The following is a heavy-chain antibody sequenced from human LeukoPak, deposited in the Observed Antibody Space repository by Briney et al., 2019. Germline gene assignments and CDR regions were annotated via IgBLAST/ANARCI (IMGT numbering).Heavy chain of an antibody. CDR2: ISAYNGNT. V-gene: IGHV1-18*01. CDR1: GYTFTSYG. J-gene: IGHJ5*02. Sequence: GASVKVSCKASGYTFTSYGISWVRQAPGQGLEWMGWISAYNGNTNYAQKLQGRVTMTTDTSTSTAYMELRSLRSDDTAVYYCAREGMDVVVVAATHESNWFDPWGQGTLVTVSS. D-gene: IGHD2-15*01. CDR3: AREGMDVVVVAATHESNWFDP.